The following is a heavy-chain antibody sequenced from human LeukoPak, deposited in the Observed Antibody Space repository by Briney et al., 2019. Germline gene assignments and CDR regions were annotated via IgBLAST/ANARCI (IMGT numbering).Heavy chain of an antibody. J-gene: IGHJ3*01. CDR2: IYNGGST. V-gene: IGHV3-66*02. D-gene: IGHD3-3*01. CDR1: GFTVSSDF. Sequence: GGSLRLSCVASGFTVSSDFMTWVRQAAGKGLEWVSIIYNGGSTYYADSVKGRFTISKDNSYNTLYLQMNSLRADDTAIYYCARVLRSGISGFALNVWGQGTMVTVSS. CDR3: ARVLRSGISGFALNV.